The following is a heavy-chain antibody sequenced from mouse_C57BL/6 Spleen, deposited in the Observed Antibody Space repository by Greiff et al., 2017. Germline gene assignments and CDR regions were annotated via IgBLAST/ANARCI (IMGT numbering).Heavy chain of an antibody. V-gene: IGHV1-52*01. J-gene: IGHJ3*01. D-gene: IGHD3-1*01. CDR3: ARGYKPLAWFAY. CDR1: GYTFTSYW. CDR2: IDPSDSET. Sequence: QVQLQQPGAELVRPGSSVKLSCKASGYTFTSYWMHWVKQRPIQGLEWIGNIDPSDSETHYNQKFKDKATLTVDKSSSTAYMQLSSLTSEDSAVYYWARGYKPLAWFAYWGQGTLVTVSA.